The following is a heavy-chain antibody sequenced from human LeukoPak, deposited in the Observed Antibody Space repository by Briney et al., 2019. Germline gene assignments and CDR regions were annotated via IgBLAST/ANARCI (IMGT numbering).Heavy chain of an antibody. CDR3: ARSVRGYSYGRDY. D-gene: IGHD5-18*01. Sequence: SETLSLTWAVYGGSFSGYYWSWIRQPPGKGLEWIGEINHSGSTNYNPSLKSRVTISVDTSKNQFSLKLSSVTAADTAVYYCARSVRGYSYGRDYWGQGTLVTVSS. CDR2: INHSGST. CDR1: GGSFSGYY. J-gene: IGHJ4*02. V-gene: IGHV4-34*01.